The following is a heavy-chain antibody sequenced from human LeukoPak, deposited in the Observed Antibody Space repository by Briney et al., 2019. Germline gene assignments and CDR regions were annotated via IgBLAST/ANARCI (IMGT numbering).Heavy chain of an antibody. CDR1: GFSFSNSS. D-gene: IGHD3-10*01. CDR3: ARRRFGELSAFDY. V-gene: IGHV3-21*04. Sequence: GGSLRLSCAASGFSFSNSSMNWLRQAPGKGLEWVSSISTGSGYIFQADSVDNAKNSLYLQMNSLRAEDTAVYYCARRRFGELSAFDYWGQGTLVTVSS. J-gene: IGHJ4*02. CDR2: ISTGSGYI.